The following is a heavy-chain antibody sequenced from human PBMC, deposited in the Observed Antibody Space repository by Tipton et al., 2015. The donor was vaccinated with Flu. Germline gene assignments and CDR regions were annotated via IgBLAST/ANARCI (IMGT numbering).Heavy chain of an antibody. CDR2: INPKSGGT. V-gene: IGHV1-2*02. D-gene: IGHD2-2*02. Sequence: QLVQSGAEVKKPGASVKVSCKASGYTFTGYYMHWVRQAPGQGLEWMGWINPKSGGTTYAQKFQGRVTMTRDTSIRTAYMELSRLRSGDTAVYYCARGYIPWGWFHPWGQRTLVTVSS. CDR1: GYTFTGYY. CDR3: ARGYIPWGWFHP. J-gene: IGHJ5*02.